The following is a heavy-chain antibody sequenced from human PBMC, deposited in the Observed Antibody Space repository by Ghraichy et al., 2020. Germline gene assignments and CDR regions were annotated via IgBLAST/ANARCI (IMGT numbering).Heavy chain of an antibody. V-gene: IGHV4-59*01. CDR2: IYYSGST. Sequence: SETLSLTCTVSGGSISSYYWSWIRQPPGKGLEWIGYIYYSGSTNYNPSLKSRVTISVDTSKNQFSLKLSSVTAADTAVYYCAAQRVVAAAWGGFDYWGQGTLVTVSS. CDR3: AAQRVVAAAWGGFDY. J-gene: IGHJ4*02. D-gene: IGHD6-13*01. CDR1: GGSISSYY.